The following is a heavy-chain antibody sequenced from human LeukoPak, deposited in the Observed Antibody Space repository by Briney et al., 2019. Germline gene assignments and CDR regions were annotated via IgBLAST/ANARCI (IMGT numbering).Heavy chain of an antibody. D-gene: IGHD4-23*01. J-gene: IGHJ4*02. V-gene: IGHV3-30*02. CDR1: GFTFSNYG. CDR2: IRYDGINK. CDR3: AKVAGNIYYFDY. Sequence: PGGSLRLSCAASGFTFSNYGMHWVRQAPGKGLEWVSFIRYDGINKYYADSEKGRFTISRDNSKNTLYLQMNSLRAEDTAVYYCAKVAGNIYYFDYWGQGALVTVSS.